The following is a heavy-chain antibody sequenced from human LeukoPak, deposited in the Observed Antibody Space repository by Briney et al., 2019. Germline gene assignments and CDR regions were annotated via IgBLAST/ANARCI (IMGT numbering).Heavy chain of an antibody. CDR3: ARDSHDYYDSSGSNY. CDR2: IKQDGSEK. D-gene: IGHD3-22*01. V-gene: IGHV3-7*01. CDR1: GFTFSSYW. Sequence: PGGSLRLSCAASGFTFSSYWMSWVRQAPGKGLEWVANIKQDGSEKYYVDSVKGRFTISRDNAKNSLYLQMNSLRAEDTAVYYCARDSHDYYDSSGSNYWGQGTLVTVSS. J-gene: IGHJ4*02.